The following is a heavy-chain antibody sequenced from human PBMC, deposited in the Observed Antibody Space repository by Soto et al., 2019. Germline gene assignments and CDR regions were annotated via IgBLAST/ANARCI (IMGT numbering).Heavy chain of an antibody. V-gene: IGHV4-59*01. D-gene: IGHD3-22*01. CDR1: GGSISSYY. Sequence: PPETLSLTCTVSGGSISSYYWSWIRQPPGKGLEWIGYIYYSGSTNYNPSLKSRVTISVDTSKNQFSLKLSSVTAADTAVYYCARDHPGFYYDSSGYWGFGYYYGMDVWGQGNTVT. J-gene: IGHJ6*02. CDR3: ARDHPGFYYDSSGYWGFGYYYGMDV. CDR2: IYYSGST.